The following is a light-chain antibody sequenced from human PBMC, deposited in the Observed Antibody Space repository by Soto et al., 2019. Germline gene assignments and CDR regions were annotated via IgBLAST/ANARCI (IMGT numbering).Light chain of an antibody. J-gene: IGKJ1*01. CDR3: QQRSNWPPT. V-gene: IGKV3-11*01. CDR1: QGIGDT. CDR2: DTS. Sequence: PGEGVTLSCRANQGIGDTLAWYQHKPGQTPRLLIYDTSNRATGIPARFSGSGSGTDFTLTISSLEPEDFAVYYCQQRSNWPPTFGQGTKVDIK.